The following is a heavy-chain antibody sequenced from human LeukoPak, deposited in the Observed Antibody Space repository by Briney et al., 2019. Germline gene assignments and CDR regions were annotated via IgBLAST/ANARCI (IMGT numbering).Heavy chain of an antibody. J-gene: IGHJ4*02. CDR2: VKSKNDGGTT. D-gene: IGHD6-13*01. CDR3: TTDWGSSRYRYY. Sequence: NTGGSLRLSCAASGFTFTTAWMNWVRQAPGKGLEWVGRVKSKNDGGTTDYSAPVKGRFTISRDDSKTTLYLQMNSLQSEDTAVYYCTTDWGSSRYRYYWGQGTLVTVSS. V-gene: IGHV3-15*01. CDR1: GFTFTTAW.